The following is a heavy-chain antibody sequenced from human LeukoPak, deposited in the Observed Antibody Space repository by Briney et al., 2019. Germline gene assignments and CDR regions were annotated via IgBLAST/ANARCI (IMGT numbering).Heavy chain of an antibody. J-gene: IGHJ4*02. D-gene: IGHD3-22*01. CDR2: IRYSGTT. Sequence: PSETLSLTCTVSGGSINGYYWSWIRQPPGKGLEWIGYIRYSGTTNYSPSLKSRATISVDTSKNQFSLNLISVAAADTAIYYCVRVSSGGYFHTYYFDYWGQGTLVTVSS. V-gene: IGHV4-59*01. CDR1: GGSINGYY. CDR3: VRVSSGGYFHTYYFDY.